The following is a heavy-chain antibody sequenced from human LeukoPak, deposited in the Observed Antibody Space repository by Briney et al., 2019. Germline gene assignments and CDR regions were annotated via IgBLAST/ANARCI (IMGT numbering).Heavy chain of an antibody. V-gene: IGHV3-9*03. CDR2: ISWNSGSI. CDR1: GFTFDDYA. Sequence: GRSLRLSCAASGFTFDDYAMHWVRQAPGKGLEWVSGISWNSGSIGYADSVKGRFTISRDNAKNSLYLQMNSLRAEDMALYHCAKGGYYGSGRSDAFDIWGQGTMVTVSS. J-gene: IGHJ3*02. D-gene: IGHD3-10*01. CDR3: AKGGYYGSGRSDAFDI.